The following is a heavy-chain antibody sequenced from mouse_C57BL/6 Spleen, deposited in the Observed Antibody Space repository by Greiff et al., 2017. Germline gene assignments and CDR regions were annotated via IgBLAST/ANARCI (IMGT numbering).Heavy chain of an antibody. J-gene: IGHJ4*01. V-gene: IGHV1-59*01. CDR3: AIGGMDGGAMDY. Sequence: QVQLKQPGAELVRPGTSVKLSCKASGYTFTSYWMHWVKQRPGQGLEWIGVIDPSDSYTNYNQKFKGKATLTVDTSSSTAYMQLSSLTSEDSAVYYCAIGGMDGGAMDYWGQGTSVTVSS. CDR1: GYTFTSYW. CDR2: IDPSDSYT. D-gene: IGHD2-3*01.